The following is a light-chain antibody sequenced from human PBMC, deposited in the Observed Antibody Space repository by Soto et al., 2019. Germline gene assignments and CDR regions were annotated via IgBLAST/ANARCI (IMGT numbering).Light chain of an antibody. CDR3: QSYDSSLSGSV. Sequence: QSVLTQPPSVSGSPGQRVTLSCTGSSSKIGAGYDVHWYQQPPGTAPKLLIYGNNNRPSGVPDRFSGSKSGTSASLAITGLRAEDEADYYCQSYDSSLSGSVFGTGTKVTVL. CDR1: SSKIGAGYD. V-gene: IGLV1-40*01. J-gene: IGLJ1*01. CDR2: GNN.